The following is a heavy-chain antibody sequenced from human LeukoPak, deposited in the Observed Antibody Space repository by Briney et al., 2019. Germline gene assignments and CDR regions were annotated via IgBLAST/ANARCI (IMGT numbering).Heavy chain of an antibody. CDR1: GFDFGNYA. V-gene: IGHV3-7*03. CDR3: ARDLPDY. CDR2: INQDGSEK. Sequence: GGSLRLSCAASGFDFGNYAMHWVRQAPGKGLEWVANINQDGSEKHYLGSVEGRFTVSRDNAKNSVYLQMSSLRAEDMAVYYCARDLPDYWGQGTLVTVSS. J-gene: IGHJ4*02.